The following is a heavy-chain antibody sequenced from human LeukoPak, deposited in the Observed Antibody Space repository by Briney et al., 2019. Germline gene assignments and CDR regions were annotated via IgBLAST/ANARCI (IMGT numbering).Heavy chain of an antibody. Sequence: SETLSLTCAVSGYSISSGYYWGWIRQPPGKGLEWIGSIYHSGSTYYNPSLKSRVTISVGTSKNQFSLKLSSVTAADTAVYYCARDVLLWSGESYYFDYWGQGTLVTVSS. CDR3: ARDVLLWSGESYYFDY. CDR2: IYHSGST. D-gene: IGHD3-10*01. CDR1: GYSISSGYY. V-gene: IGHV4-38-2*02. J-gene: IGHJ4*02.